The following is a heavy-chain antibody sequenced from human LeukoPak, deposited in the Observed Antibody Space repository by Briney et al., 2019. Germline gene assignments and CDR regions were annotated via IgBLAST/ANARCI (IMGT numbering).Heavy chain of an antibody. Sequence: GGSLRLSCAASGFTFSSYAMSWVRQAPGKGLEWVSAISGSGGSTYYADSVKGRFTISRDNSKNTLYLQMNSLRAEDTAVYYCAKDRLGYCTNGVCYGYYFDYWGQGTLVAVSS. V-gene: IGHV3-23*01. CDR1: GFTFSSYA. D-gene: IGHD2-8*01. J-gene: IGHJ4*02. CDR2: ISGSGGST. CDR3: AKDRLGYCTNGVCYGYYFDY.